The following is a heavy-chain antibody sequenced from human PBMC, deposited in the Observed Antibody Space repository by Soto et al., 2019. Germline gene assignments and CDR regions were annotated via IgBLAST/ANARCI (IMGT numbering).Heavy chain of an antibody. D-gene: IGHD7-27*01. CDR1: GGTFSSYA. CDR3: ARDTPELGNHGYVFGSDY. Sequence: GASVKVSCKASGGTFSSYAISWVRQAPGQGLEWMGGIIPIFGTANYAQKFQGRVTITADESTSTAYMELSSLRSEDTAVYYCARDTPELGNHGYVFGSDYWGQGTLVTVSS. CDR2: IIPIFGTA. V-gene: IGHV1-69*13. J-gene: IGHJ4*02.